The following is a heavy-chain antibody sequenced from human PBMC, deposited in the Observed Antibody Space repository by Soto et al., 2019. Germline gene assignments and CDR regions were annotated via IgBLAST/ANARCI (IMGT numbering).Heavy chain of an antibody. D-gene: IGHD2-2*01. Sequence: QVQLVESGGGVVQPGRSLRLSCAASGFTFSSYGMHWVRQAPGKGLEWVAVISYDGSNKYYADSVKGRFTISRDNSKNTLYLQMNSLRAEDTAVYYCAKEDIVLVPAAISYYYYGMDVWGQGTTVTVSS. J-gene: IGHJ6*02. CDR2: ISYDGSNK. CDR3: AKEDIVLVPAAISYYYYGMDV. CDR1: GFTFSSYG. V-gene: IGHV3-30*18.